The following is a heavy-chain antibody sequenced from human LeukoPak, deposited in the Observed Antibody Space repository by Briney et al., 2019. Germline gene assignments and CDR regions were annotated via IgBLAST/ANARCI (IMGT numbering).Heavy chain of an antibody. CDR3: ARSSSGWYYFDY. Sequence: GGSLRLSCAAPGFTLSSYSLNWDRPAPGKGLGWVSLISWDGGSTYYADSVKGRFTISRDNSKNSLYLQMNSLRTEDTALYYCARSSSGWYYFDYWGQGTLVTVSS. J-gene: IGHJ4*02. D-gene: IGHD6-19*01. CDR2: ISWDGGST. CDR1: GFTLSSYS. V-gene: IGHV3-43*01.